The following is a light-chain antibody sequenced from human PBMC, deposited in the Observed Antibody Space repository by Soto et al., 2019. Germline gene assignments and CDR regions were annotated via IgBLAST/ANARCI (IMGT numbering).Light chain of an antibody. Sequence: DVQMTQSPSSLSASVGDRVTITCWASQGVSGDLCWYQQKPGKAPKRLIYAASSLSSGVPSRFSGGGSGTEFTLTISGLQPEDSATYDCQQRYSYPITFGGGTKVEI. V-gene: IGKV1-17*01. CDR1: QGVSGD. CDR2: AAS. CDR3: QQRYSYPIT. J-gene: IGKJ4*01.